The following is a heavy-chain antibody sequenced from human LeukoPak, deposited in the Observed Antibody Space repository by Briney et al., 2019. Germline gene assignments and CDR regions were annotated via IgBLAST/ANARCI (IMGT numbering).Heavy chain of an antibody. J-gene: IGHJ5*02. CDR1: GFTFSNAW. D-gene: IGHD6-19*01. Sequence: GGSLRLSCAASGFTFSNAWMSWVRQAPGKGLEWVGRIKSKADGGTTDYAAPVKGRFTISRDDSKNTLYLQMNSLKTEDTAVYYCTTDSHAQWLGNWFDPWGQGTLVTVSS. CDR3: TTDSHAQWLGNWFDP. CDR2: IKSKADGGTT. V-gene: IGHV3-15*01.